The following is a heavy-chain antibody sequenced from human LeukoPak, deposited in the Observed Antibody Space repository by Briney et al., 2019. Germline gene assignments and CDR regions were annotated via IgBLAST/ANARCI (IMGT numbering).Heavy chain of an antibody. CDR1: GFTFSSYS. CDR2: ISSSSSYI. J-gene: IGHJ3*02. V-gene: IGHV3-21*01. Sequence: PGGSLRLSCAASGFTFSSYSMNWARQAPEKGLEWVSSISSSSSYIYYADSVKGRFTISRDNAKNSLYLQMNILRAEDTAVYYCARDGGSDYDYAWGSYRYPDAFDMWGQGTMVTVSS. CDR3: ARDGGSDYDYAWGSYRYPDAFDM. D-gene: IGHD3-16*02.